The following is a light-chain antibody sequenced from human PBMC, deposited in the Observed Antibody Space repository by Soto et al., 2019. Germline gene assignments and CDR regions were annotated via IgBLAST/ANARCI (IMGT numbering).Light chain of an antibody. CDR1: QSVSSNY. CDR3: QQYDTSPWT. J-gene: IGKJ1*01. V-gene: IGKV3-20*01. Sequence: EIVLTQSPGTLSLSPGERATLSCRASQSVSSNYLAWYQQKRGQAPRLLIYGTSSRATGIPTRFSRSGSGTDFTLTISRLEHEDFSVYYCQQYDTSPWTFGQGTKVEI. CDR2: GTS.